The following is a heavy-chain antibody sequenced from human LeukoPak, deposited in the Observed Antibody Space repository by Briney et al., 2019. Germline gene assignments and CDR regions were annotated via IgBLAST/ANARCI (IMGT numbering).Heavy chain of an antibody. CDR2: IYPSGNT. CDR1: GCSISTYY. Sequence: SETLSLTCTVSGCSISTYYWSWIRQPTGKGLEWIGRIYPSGNTNYNPSLRSRVTMSIDTSKNQFSLKLGSVTAADTAVYYCARGRAAAEVYWGQGTLVTVSS. J-gene: IGHJ4*02. D-gene: IGHD6-13*01. V-gene: IGHV4-4*07. CDR3: ARGRAAAEVY.